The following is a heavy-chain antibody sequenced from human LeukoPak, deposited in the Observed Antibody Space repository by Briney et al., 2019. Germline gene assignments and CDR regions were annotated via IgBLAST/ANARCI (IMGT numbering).Heavy chain of an antibody. J-gene: IGHJ5*02. V-gene: IGHV3-15*01. Sequence: GRSLRLSCAASGFTFNNAWMSSVRQAPGKELEWVGRIKIKTDAGTTDYAAPVKGRFSISRDASKTTLYLQMNSLKTEDTAVYYCTTDLLLWYSGGFDPWGQGTLVTVSS. CDR2: IKIKTDAGTT. CDR1: GFTFNNAW. D-gene: IGHD3-10*01. CDR3: TTDLLLWYSGGFDP.